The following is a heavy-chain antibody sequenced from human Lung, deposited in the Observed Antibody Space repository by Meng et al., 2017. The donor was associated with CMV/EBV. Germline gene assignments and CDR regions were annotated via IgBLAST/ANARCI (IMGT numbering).Heavy chain of an antibody. CDR2: IYSGGTT. Sequence: GESXKISCEASGFIVSSTYMSWVRQAPGKGLEWVSVIYSGGTTFKANSVKGRFTISRDNSKNTLFLQMNRLRAEDTAVYYCARSILSNGFDAFEIWGQGTMVTVSS. V-gene: IGHV3-53*01. CDR1: GFIVSSTY. D-gene: IGHD2/OR15-2a*01. J-gene: IGHJ3*02. CDR3: ARSILSNGFDAFEI.